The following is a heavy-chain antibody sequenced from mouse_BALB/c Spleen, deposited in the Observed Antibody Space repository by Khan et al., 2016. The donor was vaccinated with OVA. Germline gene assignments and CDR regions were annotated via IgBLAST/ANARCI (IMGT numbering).Heavy chain of an antibody. V-gene: IGHV1-77*01. D-gene: IGHD1-2*01. Sequence: QMPLEESGAELARPGASVKLSCKASGYTFTDYYINWVKQRTGQGLEWIGEISPGSGDTYYNEKFKGKATLTADKSSSTVYMQLSSLTAEASAVYFCARRNYFGYTFAYWGQGTLVTVSA. CDR2: ISPGSGDT. J-gene: IGHJ3*01. CDR1: GYTFTDYY. CDR3: ARRNYFGYTFAY.